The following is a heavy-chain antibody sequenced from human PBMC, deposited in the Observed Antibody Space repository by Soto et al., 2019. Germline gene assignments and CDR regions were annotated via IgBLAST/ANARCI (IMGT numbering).Heavy chain of an antibody. CDR3: ASTNSSGWYGDAFDI. Sequence: ASVKVSCKASGYTFTGYYMHWARQAPGQGLEWMGWINPNSGGTNYAQKFQGWVTMTRDTSISTAYMELSRLRSDDTAVYYCASTNSSGWYGDAFDIWGQGTMVTVSS. CDR2: INPNSGGT. V-gene: IGHV1-2*04. D-gene: IGHD6-19*01. CDR1: GYTFTGYY. J-gene: IGHJ3*02.